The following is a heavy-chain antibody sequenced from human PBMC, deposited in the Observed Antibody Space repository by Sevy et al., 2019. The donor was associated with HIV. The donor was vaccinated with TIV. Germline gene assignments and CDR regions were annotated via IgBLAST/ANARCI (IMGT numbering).Heavy chain of an antibody. CDR1: GCTFSKYS. J-gene: IGHJ4*02. CDR2: LSFGCGEI. V-gene: IGHV3-23*01. CDR3: AREGCTKPHDY. Sequence: GGSLRLSCAASGCTFSKYSMSWVRQPPGKGLEWVATLSFGCGEIKYADSVKGRFTISRDNSKNSFYLQMNNLRAEDTAVYYCAREGCTKPHDYWRQGTLVTVSS. D-gene: IGHD2-8*01.